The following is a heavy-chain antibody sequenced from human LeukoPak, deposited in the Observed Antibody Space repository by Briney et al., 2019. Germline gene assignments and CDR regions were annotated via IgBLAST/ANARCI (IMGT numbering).Heavy chain of an antibody. CDR1: GGSFSGYY. J-gene: IGHJ4*02. Sequence: SETLSLTCAVYGGSFSGYYWSWIRQPPGKGLEWIGETNHSGSTNYNPSLKSRVTISVDTSKNQFSLKLSSVTAADTAVYYCARGWDDYGDYWDYWGQGTLVTVSP. CDR2: TNHSGST. CDR3: ARGWDDYGDYWDY. V-gene: IGHV4-34*01. D-gene: IGHD4-17*01.